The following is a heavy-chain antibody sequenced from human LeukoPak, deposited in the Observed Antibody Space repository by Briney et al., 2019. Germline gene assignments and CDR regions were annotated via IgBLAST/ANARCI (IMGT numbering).Heavy chain of an antibody. Sequence: GGSLRLSCAASGFTFTDYYMTWIRQAPGKGLEWLSYISTTSTYTNYADSVKGRFTISRDKANNSLSLQMDSLRAEDTAVYYCARIKGHSSSPFDHWGQGILVTVSS. CDR3: ARIKGHSSSPFDH. CDR2: ISTTSTYT. J-gene: IGHJ4*02. CDR1: GFTFTDYY. V-gene: IGHV3-11*06. D-gene: IGHD6-6*01.